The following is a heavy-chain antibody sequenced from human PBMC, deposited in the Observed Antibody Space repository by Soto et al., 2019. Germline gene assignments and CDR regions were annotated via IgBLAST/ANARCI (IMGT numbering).Heavy chain of an antibody. V-gene: IGHV1-69*13. CDR1: GGTFSSYA. J-gene: IGHJ4*02. CDR2: IIPIFGTA. D-gene: IGHD6-19*01. Sequence: SVKVSCKASGGTFSSYAISWVRQAPGQGLEWMGGIIPIFGTANYAQKFQGRVTITADESTSTAYMELSSLRSEDTAVYYCARSKIAVAGRYYFDYWGQGTLVTVSS. CDR3: ARSKIAVAGRYYFDY.